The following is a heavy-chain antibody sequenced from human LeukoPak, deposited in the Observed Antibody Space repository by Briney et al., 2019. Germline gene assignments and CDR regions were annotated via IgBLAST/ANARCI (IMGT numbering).Heavy chain of an antibody. CDR2: IYSGGST. D-gene: IGHD3-22*01. CDR3: ARDPAHDSSGYFYPVHYGMDV. V-gene: IGHV3-66*01. CDR1: GFTVSSNY. Sequence: PGGSLRLSCAASGFTVSSNYMSWVRQAPGKGLEWVSVIYSGGSTYYADSVKGRFTISRDNSKNTLYLQMNSLRAEDTAVYYCARDPAHDSSGYFYPVHYGMDVWGQGTTVTVSS. J-gene: IGHJ6*02.